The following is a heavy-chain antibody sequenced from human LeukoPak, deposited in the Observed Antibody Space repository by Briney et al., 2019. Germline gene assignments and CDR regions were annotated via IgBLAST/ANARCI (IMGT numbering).Heavy chain of an antibody. V-gene: IGHV5-51*01. Sequence: KPGESLKISCQGSGYSFTSYWIGWVRQLPGKGLEWMGIIYPGDSDTRYSPSFQGQVTISADKSISTAYLQWSSLKASDTAMYYCARPGYYDSSGYGAFDIWGQGTMVTVSS. J-gene: IGHJ3*02. D-gene: IGHD3-22*01. CDR2: IYPGDSDT. CDR3: ARPGYYDSSGYGAFDI. CDR1: GYSFTSYW.